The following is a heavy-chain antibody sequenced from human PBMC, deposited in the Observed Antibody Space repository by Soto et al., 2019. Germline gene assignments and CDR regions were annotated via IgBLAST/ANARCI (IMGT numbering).Heavy chain of an antibody. CDR1: STSLSNYY. CDR3: ARGRKEYSSSWYVD. V-gene: IGHV4-4*07. J-gene: IGHJ4*02. D-gene: IGHD6-13*01. CDR2: IFPSGNT. Sequence: PSETLSLTCTVSSTSLSNYYWSWIRQPAGKGLEWIGRIFPSGNTDYNPSLRGRVAMSVDTSKNQFSLKLSSVAAADTAVYYCARGRKEYSSSWYVDWGQGTLVTVSS.